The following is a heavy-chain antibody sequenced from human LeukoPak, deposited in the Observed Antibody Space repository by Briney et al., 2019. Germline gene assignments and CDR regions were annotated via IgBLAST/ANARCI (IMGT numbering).Heavy chain of an antibody. Sequence: GGSLRLSCAASGFTVSSNYMSWVRQAPGKRLERVSVIYSGGSTYYTDSAKGGFTISRDNSKNTLYLQMNSLRAEDTAVYYCARNLYCSGGSCWYGMDVWGKGTTVTVSS. J-gene: IGHJ6*04. CDR1: GFTVSSNY. CDR2: IYSGGST. D-gene: IGHD2-15*01. CDR3: ARNLYCSGGSCWYGMDV. V-gene: IGHV3-53*01.